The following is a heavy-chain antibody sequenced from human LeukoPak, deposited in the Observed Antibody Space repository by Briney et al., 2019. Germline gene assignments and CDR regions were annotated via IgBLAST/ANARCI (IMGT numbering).Heavy chain of an antibody. CDR1: GFTFSSYS. CDR3: ARGGIWFGEQTY. J-gene: IGHJ4*02. Sequence: PGGSLRLSCAASGFTFSSYSMNWVRQAPGKGLEWVSSISSSSSYIYYADSVKGRFTISRDNAKNSLYLQMNSLRAEDTAVYYCARGGIWFGEQTYWGQGTLVTVSS. V-gene: IGHV3-21*01. CDR2: ISSSSSYI. D-gene: IGHD3-10*01.